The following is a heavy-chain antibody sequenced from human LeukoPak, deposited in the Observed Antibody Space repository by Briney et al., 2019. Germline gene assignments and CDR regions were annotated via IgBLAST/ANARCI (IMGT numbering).Heavy chain of an antibody. CDR2: ISGSGGST. Sequence: GGSLRLFCAASGFPFSSYAMRWVRQAPGKGLEGDSAISGSGGSTHYADSVKGRFTISRDSSKNTLYLQMNSLRAEDTAVYYCAKDPTAMVSYTWFDPWGQGTLVTVSS. V-gene: IGHV3-23*01. D-gene: IGHD5-18*01. CDR1: GFPFSSYA. J-gene: IGHJ5*02. CDR3: AKDPTAMVSYTWFDP.